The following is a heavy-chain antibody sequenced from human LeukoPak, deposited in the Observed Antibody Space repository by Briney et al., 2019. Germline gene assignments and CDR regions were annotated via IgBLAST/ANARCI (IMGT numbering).Heavy chain of an antibody. CDR1: GGSFSGYY. J-gene: IGHJ4*02. CDR3: VRPHPYGDYAPNFDY. Sequence: SETLSLTCAVYGGSFSGYYWSWIRQPPGKGLEWIGEINHSGSTNYNPSLKSRVTISVDTSKNQFSLKLSSVTAADTAVYYCVRPHPYGDYAPNFDYWGQGTLVTVSS. D-gene: IGHD4-17*01. V-gene: IGHV4-34*01. CDR2: INHSGST.